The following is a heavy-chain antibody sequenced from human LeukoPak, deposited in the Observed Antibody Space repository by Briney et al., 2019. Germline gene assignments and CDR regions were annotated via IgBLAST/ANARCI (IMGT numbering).Heavy chain of an antibody. CDR1: GFTFSSYS. Sequence: PGGSLRLSCAASGFTFSSYSMNWVRQAPGKGLEWVSSISGSSSYIYYADSVKGRLTISRDNAKNSLYLQMNSLRVEDTAVYYCAGEARVRGSFYWGQGTLVTVSS. CDR3: AGEARVRGSFY. J-gene: IGHJ4*02. D-gene: IGHD1-26*01. V-gene: IGHV3-21*01. CDR2: ISGSSSYI.